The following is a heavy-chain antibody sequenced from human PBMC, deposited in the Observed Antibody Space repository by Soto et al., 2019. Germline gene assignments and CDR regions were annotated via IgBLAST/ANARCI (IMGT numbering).Heavy chain of an antibody. Sequence: VGSLRLSCAASGFTFSDYYMSWIRQAPGKGLEWVSYISSSGSTIYYADSVKGRFTISRDNAKNSLYLQMNSLRAEDTAVYYCARDSAYCGGDCYPYGMDVWGQGTTVTVSS. J-gene: IGHJ6*02. CDR1: GFTFSDYY. CDR3: ARDSAYCGGDCYPYGMDV. CDR2: ISSSGSTI. D-gene: IGHD2-21*02. V-gene: IGHV3-11*01.